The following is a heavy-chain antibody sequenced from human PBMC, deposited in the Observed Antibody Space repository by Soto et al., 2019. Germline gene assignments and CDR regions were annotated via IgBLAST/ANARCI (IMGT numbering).Heavy chain of an antibody. D-gene: IGHD3-22*01. CDR3: ARGGSVDSYYSSSRFEC. CDR1: GGSISSYY. V-gene: IGHV4-59*01. CDR2: IYYSGST. J-gene: IGHJ4*02. Sequence: ETLSLTCTVSGGSISSYYWSWIRQPPRKGLEWIGYIYYSGSTNYNPSLKSRVTISVDTSKNQFSLKLSSVTDAYTAVYSCARGGSVDSYYSSSRFECWGRG.